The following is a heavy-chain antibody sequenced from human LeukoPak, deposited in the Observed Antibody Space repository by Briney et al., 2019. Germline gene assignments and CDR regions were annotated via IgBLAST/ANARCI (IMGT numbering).Heavy chain of an antibody. CDR3: AKDPGYSSRYFDY. Sequence: GGSLRLSCAASGFTFSSYGMHWVRQAPGKGLEWVAFIRYDGSNKYYADSVKGRFTISRDNSKNTLYLQMNSLRAEDTAVYYRAKDPGYSSRYFDYWGQGTLVTVS. CDR1: GFTFSSYG. CDR2: IRYDGSNK. J-gene: IGHJ4*02. V-gene: IGHV3-30*02. D-gene: IGHD6-13*01.